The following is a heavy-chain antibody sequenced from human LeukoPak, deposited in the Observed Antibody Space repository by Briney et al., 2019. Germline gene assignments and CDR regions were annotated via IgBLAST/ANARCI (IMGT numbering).Heavy chain of an antibody. Sequence: SGPTLVKPTQTLTLTCTFSGFSLSTSGVGVGWIRQPPGKALEWLALIYWNDDKRYSPSLRSRLTITKDTSKNQVVLTMTNMDPVDTATYYCAHSGRQYDFWIPAADYWGQGTLVTVSS. CDR3: AHSGRQYDFWIPAADY. J-gene: IGHJ4*02. CDR2: IYWNDDK. CDR1: GFSLSTSGVG. D-gene: IGHD3-3*01. V-gene: IGHV2-5*01.